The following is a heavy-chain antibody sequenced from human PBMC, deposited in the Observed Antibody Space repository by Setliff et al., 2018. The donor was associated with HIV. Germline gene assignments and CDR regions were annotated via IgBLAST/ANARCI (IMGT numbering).Heavy chain of an antibody. D-gene: IGHD3-10*01. V-gene: IGHV4-39*07. Sequence: PSETLSLTCTVSGDSISTSRYYWGWVRQPPGKGLEWIGYMDYSGSTTYNASLKSRVTISVDTSKNQFSLKLRSVTAADTAIYYCARDRVESQWFGDLNYMDVWGKGTTVTVSS. J-gene: IGHJ6*03. CDR2: MDYSGST. CDR1: GDSISTSRYY. CDR3: ARDRVESQWFGDLNYMDV.